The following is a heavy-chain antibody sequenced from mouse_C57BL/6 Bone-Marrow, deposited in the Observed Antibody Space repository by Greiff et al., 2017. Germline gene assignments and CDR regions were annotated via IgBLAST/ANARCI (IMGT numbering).Heavy chain of an antibody. J-gene: IGHJ4*01. CDR3: ASAPYYYGSRAMDY. D-gene: IGHD1-1*01. CDR1: GFTFSSYA. V-gene: IGHV5-4*03. CDR2: ISDGGSYT. Sequence: EVKGVESGGGLVKPGGSLKLSCAASGFTFSSYAMSWVRQTPEKRLEWVATISDGGSYTYYPDNVKGRFTISRDNAKNNLYLQMSHLKSEDTAMYYCASAPYYYGSRAMDYWGQGTSVTVAS.